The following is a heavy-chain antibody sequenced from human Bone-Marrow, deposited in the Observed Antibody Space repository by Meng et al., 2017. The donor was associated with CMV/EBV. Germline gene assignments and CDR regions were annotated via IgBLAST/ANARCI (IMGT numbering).Heavy chain of an antibody. Sequence: GESLKISCAASGFTFSSYSMNWVRQAPGKGLEWVSSISSSSYIYYADSVKGRFTISRDNAKNSLYLQMNSLRAEDTAVYYRATMVVTGTWGQGTLVTVSS. V-gene: IGHV3-21*01. CDR1: GFTFSSYS. J-gene: IGHJ5*02. CDR3: ATMVVTGT. CDR2: ISSSSYI. D-gene: IGHD4-23*01.